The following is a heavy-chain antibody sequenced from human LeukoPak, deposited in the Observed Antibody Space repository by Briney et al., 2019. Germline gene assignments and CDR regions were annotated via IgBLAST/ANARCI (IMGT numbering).Heavy chain of an antibody. CDR3: ARGGGGLGELSDYFDY. J-gene: IGHJ4*02. V-gene: IGHV6-1*01. D-gene: IGHD3-16*02. Sequence: SQTLSLTCAISGDSVSSNSAAWNWIRQSPSRGLEWLGRTYYRSKWYNDYAVSVKSRITINPDTSKTQFSLQLNSVTPEDTAVYYCARGGGGLGELSDYFDYWGQGTLVTVSS. CDR2: TYYRSKWYN. CDR1: GDSVSSNSAA.